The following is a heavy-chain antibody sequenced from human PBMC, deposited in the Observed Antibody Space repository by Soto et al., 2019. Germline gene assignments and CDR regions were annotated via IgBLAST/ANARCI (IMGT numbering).Heavy chain of an antibody. J-gene: IGHJ3*02. Sequence: QVQLVQSGAEVKKPGSSVKVSCKASGGTFSSYAISWVRQAPGQGLEWMGGIIPIFGTANYAQKFQGRVTITADESTSTAYMELSSLRSEDMAVYYCASPEGSSGYSGPDAFDIWGQVTMVTVSS. D-gene: IGHD3-22*01. V-gene: IGHV1-69*01. CDR1: GGTFSSYA. CDR2: IIPIFGTA. CDR3: ASPEGSSGYSGPDAFDI.